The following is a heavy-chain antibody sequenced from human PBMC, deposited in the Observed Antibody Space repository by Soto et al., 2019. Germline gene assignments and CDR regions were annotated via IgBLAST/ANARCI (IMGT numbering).Heavy chain of an antibody. CDR2: ISGSGGST. J-gene: IGHJ4*02. Sequence: EVQLLESGGGLVQPGGSLRLSCAASGFTFSSYAMSWVRQAPGKGLEWVSAISGSGGSTYYADSVKGRFTISRDNSKNTLYLQMNSLRAEDTAVYYCAKDRRYCSGGSCYSGAVYFDYWGQGTLVTVSS. CDR1: GFTFSSYA. D-gene: IGHD2-15*01. CDR3: AKDRRYCSGGSCYSGAVYFDY. V-gene: IGHV3-23*01.